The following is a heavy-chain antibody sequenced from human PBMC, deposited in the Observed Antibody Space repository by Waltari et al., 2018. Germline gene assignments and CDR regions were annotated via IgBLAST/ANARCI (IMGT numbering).Heavy chain of an antibody. V-gene: IGHV4-59*01. J-gene: IGHJ4*02. D-gene: IGHD6-13*01. CDR2: IYYGGRT. CDR3: ARDGDGIAAAGFDY. Sequence: QVQLQESGPGLVKPSETLSLTCTVSGGSISSYYWSWIRQPPGKGLEWIGYIYYGGRTNYNPSLKSRVTISVDTSKNQFSRKLSSVTAADTAVYYCARDGDGIAAAGFDYWGQGTLVTVSS. CDR1: GGSISSYY.